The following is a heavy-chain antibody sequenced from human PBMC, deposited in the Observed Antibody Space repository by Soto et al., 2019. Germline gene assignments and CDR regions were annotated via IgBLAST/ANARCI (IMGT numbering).Heavy chain of an antibody. V-gene: IGHV4-39*01. CDR2: SHYSGSA. J-gene: IGHJ5*02. CDR3: ARTANWLDP. CDR1: GGSISSSSYH. Sequence: ETLSLTCTVSGGSISSSSYHWGWIRQPPGKGLEWIGNSHYSGSAYYNPSLKSRVTISVDTSKNQVSLKLSSVTAADTAVYYCARTANWLDPWGQGTLVTVSS.